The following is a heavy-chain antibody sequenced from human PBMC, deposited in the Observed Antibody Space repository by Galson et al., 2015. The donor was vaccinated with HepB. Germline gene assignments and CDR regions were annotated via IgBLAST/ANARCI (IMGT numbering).Heavy chain of an antibody. CDR1: GFTFSSYA. CDR3: ARGGMGYCSSTSCYSPADY. D-gene: IGHD2-2*02. CDR2: ISYDGSNK. Sequence: SLRLCCAASGFTFSSYAMHWVRQAPGKGLEWVAVISYDGSNKYYADSVKGRFTISRDNSKNTLYLQMNSLRAEDTAVYYCARGGMGYCSSTSCYSPADYWGQGTLATVSS. V-gene: IGHV3-30-3*01. J-gene: IGHJ4*02.